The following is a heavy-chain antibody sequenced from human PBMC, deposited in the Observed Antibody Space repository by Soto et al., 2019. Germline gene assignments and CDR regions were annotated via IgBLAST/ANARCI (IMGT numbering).Heavy chain of an antibody. CDR1: NYSIISNYY. J-gene: IGHJ4*02. V-gene: IGHV4-38-2*02. CDR2: IDHTGSA. Sequence: PSETLSLTCVVSNYSIISNYYWGWIRQPPGKGLEWIGIIDHTGSAFYNPSLKSRVTLSIDTSKDLFSLRLTSVTAADTAVYYCARERFGDYAVDYWCQGTLVTVSS. D-gene: IGHD4-17*01. CDR3: ARERFGDYAVDY.